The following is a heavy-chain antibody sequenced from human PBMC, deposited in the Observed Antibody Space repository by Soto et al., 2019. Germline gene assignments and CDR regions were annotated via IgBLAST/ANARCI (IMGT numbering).Heavy chain of an antibody. V-gene: IGHV2-26*01. CDR3: ARSRDDGDSESYYGMDV. J-gene: IGHJ6*02. CDR2: IFSNDEK. D-gene: IGHD4-17*01. CDR1: GFSLSNARMG. Sequence: QVTLKESGPVLVKPTETLTLTCTVSGFSLSNARMGVSWIRQPPGKALEWLAHIFSNDEKSYSTSLKSRLTISKDTSKRQVVLTMTNMDPVDTATYYCARSRDDGDSESYYGMDVWAKGPRSPSP.